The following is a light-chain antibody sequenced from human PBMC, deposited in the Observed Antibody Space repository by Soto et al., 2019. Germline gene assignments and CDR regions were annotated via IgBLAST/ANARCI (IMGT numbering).Light chain of an antibody. J-gene: IGKJ2*01. V-gene: IGKV1-12*01. CDR1: QGISNW. CDR2: AAS. CDR3: QQSDSFPHT. Sequence: DIQMTQSPSSVSASVGDRVTITCRASQGISNWLAWYQQKAGQAPKLLIYAASGLHSGVPSRFSGSGSGTDFTLTISSLQPEDFETYYCQQSDSFPHTFGRGTKLES.